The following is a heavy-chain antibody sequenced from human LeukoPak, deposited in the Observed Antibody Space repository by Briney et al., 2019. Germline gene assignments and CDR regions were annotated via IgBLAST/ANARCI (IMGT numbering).Heavy chain of an antibody. D-gene: IGHD1-26*01. V-gene: IGHV4-59*11. CDR2: ISYSGVT. CDR3: ARGSGREVAFDI. CDR1: GGSFSGHY. J-gene: IGHJ3*02. Sequence: SETLSLTCAVYGGSFSGHYWSWIRQPPGQGLEWIGYISYSGVTNYNPSLKSRVTISIDTSKNHFSLKLSSVTAADTAVYYCARGSGREVAFDIWGQGTMVTVSS.